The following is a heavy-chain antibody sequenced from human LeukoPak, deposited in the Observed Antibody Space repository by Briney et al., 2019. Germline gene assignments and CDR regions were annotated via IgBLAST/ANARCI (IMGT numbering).Heavy chain of an antibody. Sequence: GGSLRLSCAASGFSFINYAMSWVRQAPGKGLEWVSVISGGGVNIFYAESVKGRFTISRYDSKNTVYLQMNSLRAEDTAVYYCAKDPIYYAPAAPYYFDYWGQGTLVTVSS. CDR1: GFSFINYA. D-gene: IGHD2-2*01. V-gene: IGHV3-23*01. CDR3: AKDPIYYAPAAPYYFDY. J-gene: IGHJ4*02. CDR2: ISGGGVNI.